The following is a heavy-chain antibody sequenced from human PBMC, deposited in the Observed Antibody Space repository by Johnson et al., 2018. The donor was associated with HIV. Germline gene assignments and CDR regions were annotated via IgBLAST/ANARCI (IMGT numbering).Heavy chain of an antibody. Sequence: VQLVESGGGLIQPGGSLRLSCAVSGFIVSDTDMAWVRQAPGKGLEWVSVIYSHGKTYYAKSVRGRFTISRASSNNTLYVQINDLRAEDTAVYYCATGSLVVVGADGLIQLHEAFDIWGRGTKVTVSS. J-gene: IGHJ3*02. CDR3: ATGSLVVVGADGLIQLHEAFDI. V-gene: IGHV3-53*01. CDR2: IYSHGKT. D-gene: IGHD2-15*01. CDR1: GFIVSDTD.